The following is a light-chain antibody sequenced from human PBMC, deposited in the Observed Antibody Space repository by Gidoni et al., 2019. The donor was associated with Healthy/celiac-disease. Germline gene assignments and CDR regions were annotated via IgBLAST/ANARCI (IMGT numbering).Light chain of an antibody. J-gene: IGKJ1*01. V-gene: IGKV1-39*01. Sequence: DIQMTQSPSSLSASVGDRVTITCRASQSISSYLNWYPQKPGKAPKLLIYAASSLQSGVPSRFSGSGSGTDFTLTISSLQPEDFATYYCQQSYSTPWTFXQXTKVXIK. CDR2: AAS. CDR1: QSISSY. CDR3: QQSYSTPWT.